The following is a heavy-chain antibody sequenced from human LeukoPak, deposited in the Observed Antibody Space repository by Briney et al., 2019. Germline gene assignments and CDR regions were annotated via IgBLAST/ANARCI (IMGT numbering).Heavy chain of an antibody. D-gene: IGHD6-19*01. V-gene: IGHV1-8*03. CDR1: GYTFPSYD. Sequence: GASVKVSCKASGYTFPSYDINWVRQATGQGLEWMGWMNPNSGNTGYAQNFQGRLTFTRNTAISTAYMELRSLRSDDTAVYYCARDAVYSSGHFDYWGQGTLVTVSS. CDR3: ARDAVYSSGHFDY. CDR2: MNPNSGNT. J-gene: IGHJ4*02.